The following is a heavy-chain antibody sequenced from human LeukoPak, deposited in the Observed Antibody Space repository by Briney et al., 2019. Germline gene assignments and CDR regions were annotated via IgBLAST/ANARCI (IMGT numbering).Heavy chain of an antibody. D-gene: IGHD3-9*01. CDR1: GYTFTSYD. CDR2: MNPNSGNT. Sequence: ASVKVSCKASGYTFTSYDINWVRQATGQGLEWMGWMNPNSGNTGYAQKFQGRVTMTRNTSISTAYMELSSLRSEDTAVYYCARSLDINSDLDYWGQGTLVTVSS. J-gene: IGHJ4*02. V-gene: IGHV1-8*01. CDR3: ARSLDINSDLDY.